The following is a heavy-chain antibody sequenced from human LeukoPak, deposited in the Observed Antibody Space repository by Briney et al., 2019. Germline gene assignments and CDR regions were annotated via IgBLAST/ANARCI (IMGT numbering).Heavy chain of an antibody. CDR2: IYTRGST. CDR1: GGSISSGSYY. J-gene: IGHJ3*02. CDR3: AREVTIFGVVTDDAFDI. D-gene: IGHD3-3*01. V-gene: IGHV4-61*02. Sequence: PSQTLSLTCTVSGGSISSGSYYWSWLRQPAGKGLEWIVRIYTRGSTNYNPSLKSRVTISVDTSKNQFSLKLSSVTAADTAVYYCAREVTIFGVVTDDAFDIWGQGTMVTVSS.